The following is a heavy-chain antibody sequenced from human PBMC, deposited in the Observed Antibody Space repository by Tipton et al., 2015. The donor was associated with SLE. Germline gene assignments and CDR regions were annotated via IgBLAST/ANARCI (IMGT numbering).Heavy chain of an antibody. D-gene: IGHD3-3*01. CDR2: VFYSGTT. CDR1: GGSINTNNYY. V-gene: IGHV4-39*01. J-gene: IGHJ5*02. Sequence: TLSLTCTVSGGSINTNNYYWGWVRQPPGKGLEWIGSVFYSGTTYYKPSLRSRVTISIDTSKNQFSLKLSSVTAADTAVYYCARQEWVTKPNCFDPWGQGTLVTVSS. CDR3: ARQEWVTKPNCFDP.